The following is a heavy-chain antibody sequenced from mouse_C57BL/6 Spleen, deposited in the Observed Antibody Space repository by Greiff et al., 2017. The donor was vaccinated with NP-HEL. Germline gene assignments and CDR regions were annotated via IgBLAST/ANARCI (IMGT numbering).Heavy chain of an antibody. Sequence: EVQGVESGGGLVKPGGSLKLSCAASGFTFSSYAMSWVRQTPEKRLEWVATISDGGSYTYYPDNVKGRFTISRDNAKNNLYLQMSHLKSEDTAMYYCARVYAGYYGAMDYWGQGASVTVSS. CDR2: ISDGGSYT. CDR3: ARVYAGYYGAMDY. J-gene: IGHJ4*01. D-gene: IGHD2-3*01. V-gene: IGHV5-4*01. CDR1: GFTFSSYA.